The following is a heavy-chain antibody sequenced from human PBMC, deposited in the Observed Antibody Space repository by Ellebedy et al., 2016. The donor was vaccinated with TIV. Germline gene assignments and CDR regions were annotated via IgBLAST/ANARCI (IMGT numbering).Heavy chain of an antibody. Sequence: ASVKVSXXASGGTFSTYGISWVRQAPGQGLEWMGGIIPVFGTRNYAQKFQGRVTITADDSTRTAYMEVSSLRSEDTAVYYCARDPTLYFYDRSGFYPWGQGTLVTVSS. J-gene: IGHJ5*02. D-gene: IGHD3-22*01. CDR2: IIPVFGTR. CDR3: ARDPTLYFYDRSGFYP. CDR1: GGTFSTYG. V-gene: IGHV1-69*13.